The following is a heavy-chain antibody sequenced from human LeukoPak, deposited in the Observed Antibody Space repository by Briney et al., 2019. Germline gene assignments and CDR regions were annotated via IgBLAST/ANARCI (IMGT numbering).Heavy chain of an antibody. D-gene: IGHD2-15*01. CDR3: AVEGEDGGYSLGGY. Sequence: SETLSLTCTVSGGSISSSSYYWGWIRQPPGKGLEWIGSIYYSGSTYYNPSLKSRVTISVDTSKNQFSLKLSSVTAADTAVYYCAVEGEDGGYSLGGYWGQGTLVTVSS. V-gene: IGHV4-39*07. CDR1: GGSISSSSYY. J-gene: IGHJ4*02. CDR2: IYYSGST.